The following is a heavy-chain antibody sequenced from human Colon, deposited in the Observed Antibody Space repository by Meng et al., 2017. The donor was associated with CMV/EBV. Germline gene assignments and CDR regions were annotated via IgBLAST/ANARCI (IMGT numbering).Heavy chain of an antibody. Sequence: GESLKISCAASGFTFHTYSMNWVRQAPGKGLEWVSSISSSSSYIYYADSVKGRFTISRDNAKNSLYLQMTSLRAEDTAVYYCARDSQEFTITNWLDPWGQGTLVTVSS. D-gene: IGHD3-10*01. V-gene: IGHV3-21*01. J-gene: IGHJ5*02. CDR2: ISSSSSYI. CDR1: GFTFHTYS. CDR3: ARDSQEFTITNWLDP.